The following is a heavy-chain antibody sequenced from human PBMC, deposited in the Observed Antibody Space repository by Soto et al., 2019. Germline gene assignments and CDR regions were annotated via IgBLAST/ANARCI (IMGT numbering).Heavy chain of an antibody. Sequence: QLQLQESGSGLVKPSQTLSLTGAVSGGSISSGGYSWSWIRQPPGKSLEWIGYIYRSGSTYYNPSLKSRVTISVDRSKHQFSLKLSSVTAADTAVYYCARDRGDGFDYWGQGTLVTVSS. CDR2: IYRSGST. V-gene: IGHV4-30-2*01. CDR1: GGSISSGGYS. J-gene: IGHJ4*02. D-gene: IGHD4-17*01. CDR3: ARDRGDGFDY.